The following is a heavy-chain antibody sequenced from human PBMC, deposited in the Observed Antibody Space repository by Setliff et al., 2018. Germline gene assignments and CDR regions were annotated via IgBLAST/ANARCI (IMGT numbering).Heavy chain of an antibody. V-gene: IGHV5-51*01. CDR3: ARGRRDGYKAGFDP. CDR2: IYPRDSDT. Sequence: GESLKISCQGSGYSFTSHYIAWVRQMPGKGLEWVGIIYPRDSDTRYSPSFQGQVTTSADRSFSTAYLQWSSLKASDSAIYYCARGRRDGYKAGFDPWGQGTLVTVSS. D-gene: IGHD5-12*01. J-gene: IGHJ5*02. CDR1: GYSFTSHY.